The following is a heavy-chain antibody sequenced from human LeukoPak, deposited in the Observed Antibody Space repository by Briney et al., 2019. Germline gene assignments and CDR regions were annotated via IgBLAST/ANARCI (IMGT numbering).Heavy chain of an antibody. CDR1: GYTFTSYG. V-gene: IGHV1-18*01. J-gene: IGHJ4*02. CDR3: ARDRTGYGDQRVSDY. D-gene: IGHD2-21*02. CDR2: ISAYNGNT. Sequence: ASVKVSCKASGYTFTSYGISWVRQAPGQGLEWMGWISAYNGNTNYAQKLQGRVTMTTDTSTSTAYMELRSLRSDDTAVYYCARDRTGYGDQRVSDYWGQGTLVTVSS.